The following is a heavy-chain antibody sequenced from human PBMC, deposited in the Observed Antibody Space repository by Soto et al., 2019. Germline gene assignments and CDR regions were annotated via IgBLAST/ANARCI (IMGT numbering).Heavy chain of an antibody. CDR2: ISYDGSNK. D-gene: IGHD3-22*01. J-gene: IGHJ5*02. V-gene: IGHV3-30*18. CDR3: AKEYYYDSSGYGHWLDP. CDR1: GFTFSSYG. Sequence: QVQLVESGGGVVQPGRSLRLSCAASGFTFSSYGMHWVRQAPGKGLEWVAVISYDGSNKYYADSVKGRFTISRDNSKNTLHRQMNSLRAEDTAVYYSAKEYYYDSSGYGHWLDPWGQGTLVTVSS.